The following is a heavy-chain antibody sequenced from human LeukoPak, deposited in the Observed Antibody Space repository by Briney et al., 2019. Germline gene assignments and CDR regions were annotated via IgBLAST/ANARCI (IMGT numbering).Heavy chain of an antibody. CDR3: ARGGRIAAAGTLRY. CDR2: IYTSGSA. D-gene: IGHD6-13*01. Sequence: SETLSLTCTVSGGSISSYYWSWIRQPAGKGLEWIGRIYTSGSANYNPSLKSRVTMSVDTSKNQFSLKLSSVTAADTAVYYCARGGRIAAAGTLRYWGQGTLVTVSS. V-gene: IGHV4-4*07. J-gene: IGHJ4*02. CDR1: GGSISSYY.